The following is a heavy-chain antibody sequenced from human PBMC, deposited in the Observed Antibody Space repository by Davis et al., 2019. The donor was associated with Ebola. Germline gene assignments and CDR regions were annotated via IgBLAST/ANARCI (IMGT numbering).Heavy chain of an antibody. J-gene: IGHJ5*02. CDR1: GGSFSGYY. CDR3: ARSHYLVPTAMRVWFDP. V-gene: IGHV4-34*01. D-gene: IGHD2-2*01. CDR2: INHSGST. Sequence: SETLSLTCAVYGGSFSGYYWSWIRQPPGKGLEWIGEINHSGSTNYNPSLKSRVTISVGTSKNQFSLKLSSVTAADTAVYYCARSHYLVPTAMRVWFDPWGQGTLVTVSS.